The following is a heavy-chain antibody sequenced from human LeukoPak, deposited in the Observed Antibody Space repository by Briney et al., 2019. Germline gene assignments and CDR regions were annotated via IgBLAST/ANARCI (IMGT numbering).Heavy chain of an antibody. D-gene: IGHD3-10*01. CDR3: ATGVLLWFGGTPGNDY. J-gene: IGHJ4*02. CDR2: FDPEDGET. V-gene: IGHV1-24*01. CDR1: GYTFTGYY. Sequence: GASVKVSCKASGYTFTGYYMHWVRQAPGKGLEWMGGFDPEDGETIYAQKFQGRVTMTEDTSTDTAYMELSSLRSEDTAVYYCATGVLLWFGGTPGNDYWGQGTLVTVSS.